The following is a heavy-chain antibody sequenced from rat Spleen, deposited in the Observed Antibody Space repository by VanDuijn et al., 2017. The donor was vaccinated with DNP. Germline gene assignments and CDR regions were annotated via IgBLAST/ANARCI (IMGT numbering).Heavy chain of an antibody. Sequence: EVQLQESGSGLVKPQQSLSLTCSVTGSSITSNYWGWIRKFPGNKMEYIGHISYSGSTNYNPSLKSRVSITRDTSKNHFFLHLNSVTTEDTATYYCARWTRYFDYWGQGVMVTVSS. CDR3: ARWTRYFDY. D-gene: IGHD1-7*01. CDR2: ISYSGST. J-gene: IGHJ2*01. V-gene: IGHV3-1*01. CDR1: GSSITSNY.